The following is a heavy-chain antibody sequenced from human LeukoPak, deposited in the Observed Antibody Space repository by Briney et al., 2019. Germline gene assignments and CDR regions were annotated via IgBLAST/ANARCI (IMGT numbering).Heavy chain of an antibody. CDR1: GYTFTSYG. CDR3: ARSASGVSGYVLDY. CDR2: ISAYNGNT. V-gene: IGHV1-18*01. Sequence: EASVKVSCKASGYTFTSYGISRVRQAPGQGLEWMGWISAYNGNTNYAQKLQGRVTMTTDTSTSTAYMELRSLRSDDTAVYYCARSASGVSGYVLDYWGQGTLVTVSS. D-gene: IGHD3-22*01. J-gene: IGHJ4*02.